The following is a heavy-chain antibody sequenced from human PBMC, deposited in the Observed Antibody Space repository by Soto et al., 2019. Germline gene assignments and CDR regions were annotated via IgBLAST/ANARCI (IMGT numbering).Heavy chain of an antibody. J-gene: IGHJ4*02. CDR3: ARDRIVVVTAILDY. CDR1: GFTFSSYE. CDR2: ISSSGSTI. D-gene: IGHD2-21*02. Sequence: GSLRLSCAASGFTFSSYEMNWVLQAPGKGLEWVSYISSSGSTIYYADSVKGRFTISRDNAKNSLYLQMNSLRAEDTAVYYCARDRIVVVTAILDYWGQGTLVTVSS. V-gene: IGHV3-48*03.